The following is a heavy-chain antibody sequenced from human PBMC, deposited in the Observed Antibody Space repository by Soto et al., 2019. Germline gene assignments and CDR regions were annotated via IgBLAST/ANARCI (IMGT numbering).Heavy chain of an antibody. CDR1: GFTFNCAD. CDR3: AKDTYYSSSSGYYVFDS. CDR2: ISHDGSKT. Sequence: PGVSVRLCCAAAGFTFNCADIHWARLAPGKELEWVAVISHDGSKTNYADSVKGRVTISRDNSKDTVYLQMNSLRAEDTAVYYCAKDTYYSSSSGYYVFDSWGQGT. D-gene: IGHD3-22*01. J-gene: IGHJ4*02. V-gene: IGHV3-30*18.